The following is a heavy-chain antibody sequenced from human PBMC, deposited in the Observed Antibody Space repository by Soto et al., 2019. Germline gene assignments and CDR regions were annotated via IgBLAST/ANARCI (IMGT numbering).Heavy chain of an antibody. CDR3: ATIPGGSYYYYGMDV. V-gene: IGHV1-24*01. CDR2: FDPEDGET. CDR1: GYTLTELS. Sequence: ASVKVSCKVSGYTLTELSMHWVRQAPGKGLEWMGGFDPEDGETIYAQEFQGRVTMTEDTSTDTAYMELSSLRSEDTAVYYCATIPGGSYYYYGMDVWGQGTTVTVSS. D-gene: IGHD1-26*01. J-gene: IGHJ6*02.